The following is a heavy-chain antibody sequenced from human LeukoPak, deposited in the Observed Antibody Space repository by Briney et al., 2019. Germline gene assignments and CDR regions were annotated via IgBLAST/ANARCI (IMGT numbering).Heavy chain of an antibody. D-gene: IGHD3-3*01. J-gene: IGHJ5*02. Sequence: SVKVSCKASGGTFSSYTLSWVRQAPGQGLEWMGRIIPILGIANYAQKFQGRVTITADKSTSTAYMELSSLRSEDTAVYYCARGPIFGVAPNWFDPWGQGTLVTVSS. CDR3: ARGPIFGVAPNWFDP. CDR1: GGTFSSYT. V-gene: IGHV1-69*02. CDR2: IIPILGIA.